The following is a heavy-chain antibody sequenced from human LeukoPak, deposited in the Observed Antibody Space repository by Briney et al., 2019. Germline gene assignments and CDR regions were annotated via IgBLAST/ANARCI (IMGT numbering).Heavy chain of an antibody. J-gene: IGHJ4*02. Sequence: ASVKVSCKASGYTFTGYYMHWVRQAPGQGLEWMGWINPNSGGTNYAQKFQGRVTMTRDTSISTAYMELSRLRSDDTAVYYCARADAYSSTWCFDYWGQGALVTVSS. CDR3: ARADAYSSTWCFDY. D-gene: IGHD6-13*01. CDR1: GYTFTGYY. V-gene: IGHV1-2*02. CDR2: INPNSGGT.